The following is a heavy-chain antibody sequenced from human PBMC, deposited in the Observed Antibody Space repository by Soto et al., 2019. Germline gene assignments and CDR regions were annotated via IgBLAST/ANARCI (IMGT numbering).Heavy chain of an antibody. V-gene: IGHV3-30-3*01. CDR1: GFTFSSYA. CDR2: ISYDGSNK. J-gene: IGHJ6*02. Sequence: GGSLRLSCAASGFTFSSYAMHWVRQAPGKGLEWVAVISYDGSNKYYADSVKGRFTISRDNSKNTLYLQMNSLRAEDTAVYYCARDLMDVVSSSWYFYYYYGMDVWGQGTTVTVSS. CDR3: ARDLMDVVSSSWYFYYYYGMDV. D-gene: IGHD6-13*01.